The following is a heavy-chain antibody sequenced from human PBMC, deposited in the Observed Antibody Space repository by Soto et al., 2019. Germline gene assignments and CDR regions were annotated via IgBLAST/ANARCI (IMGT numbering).Heavy chain of an antibody. D-gene: IGHD2-2*01. J-gene: IGHJ3*02. CDR3: ARSEHCTTISCYPDAFDI. Sequence: EVQLLESGGRLVRPGGSLRLSCAASGFTFDTYAMSWVRQTPGKGLEWVSTLSSSGGATYYGDSLGGRFTISRDNSKNTVFLRMDGLRADDTAMYYCARSEHCTTISCYPDAFDIWGQGTMVTVSS. CDR1: GFTFDTYA. CDR2: LSSSGGAT. V-gene: IGHV3-23*01.